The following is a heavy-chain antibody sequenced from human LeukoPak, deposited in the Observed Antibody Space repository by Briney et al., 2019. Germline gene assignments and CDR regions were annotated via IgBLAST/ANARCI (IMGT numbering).Heavy chain of an antibody. CDR3: ARGDLLYYYYMDV. CDR1: GGSFSGYY. J-gene: IGHJ6*03. V-gene: IGHV4-34*01. Sequence: TSSETLSLICAVYGGSFSGYYWSWIRQPPGKGLEWIGEINHSGSTNYNPSLKSRVTISVDTSKNQFSLKLSSVTAADTAVYYCARGDLLYYYYMDVWGTGTTVTVSS. CDR2: INHSGST.